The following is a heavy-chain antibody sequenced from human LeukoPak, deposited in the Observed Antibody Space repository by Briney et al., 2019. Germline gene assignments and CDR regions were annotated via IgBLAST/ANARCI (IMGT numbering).Heavy chain of an antibody. Sequence: ERSLRLSCAASGFTFSSYSMNWVRQAPGKGLEWVSSISSSSSYIYYADSVKGRFTISRDNAKNSLYLQMNSLRAEDTAVYYCARDRGYYYDSSGYYWDAFDIWGQGTMVTVSS. J-gene: IGHJ3*02. V-gene: IGHV3-21*01. D-gene: IGHD3-22*01. CDR2: ISSSSSYI. CDR3: ARDRGYYYDSSGYYWDAFDI. CDR1: GFTFSSYS.